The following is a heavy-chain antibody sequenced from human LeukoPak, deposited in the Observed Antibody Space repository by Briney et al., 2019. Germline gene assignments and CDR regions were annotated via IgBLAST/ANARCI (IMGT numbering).Heavy chain of an antibody. Sequence: PGGSLRLSCAASGFTFSSYAMHWVRQAPGKGLEWVAVISYDGSNKYYADSVKGRFTISRDNSKNTLYLQMNSLRAEDTAVYYCASGGSGYYERPPLYYYMDVWGKGTTVTVSS. V-gene: IGHV3-30-3*01. J-gene: IGHJ6*03. CDR1: GFTFSSYA. CDR2: ISYDGSNK. D-gene: IGHD3-3*01. CDR3: ASGGSGYYERPPLYYYMDV.